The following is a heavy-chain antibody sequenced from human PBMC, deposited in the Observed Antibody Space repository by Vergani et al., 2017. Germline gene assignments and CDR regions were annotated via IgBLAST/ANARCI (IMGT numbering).Heavy chain of an antibody. V-gene: IGHV4-28*01. J-gene: IGHJ5*02. CDR2: IYYSGST. D-gene: IGHD3-10*01. Sequence: QVQLQESGPGLVKSSDTLSLTCAVSGYSISSSNWWGWIRQPPGKGLEWIGYIYYSGSTYYNPSLKSRVTMSVDTSTNQFSLKLSSVTAVDTAVYYCAGKGSGSMDWVDPWDQRTLVVVSS. CDR3: AGKGSGSMDWVDP. CDR1: GYSISSSNW.